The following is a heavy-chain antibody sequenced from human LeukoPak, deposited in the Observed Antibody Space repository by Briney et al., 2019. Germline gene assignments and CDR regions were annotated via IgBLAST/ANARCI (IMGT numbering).Heavy chain of an antibody. CDR1: GGTFSSYA. J-gene: IGHJ6*04. CDR3: ARVGGDYYGSGSPRHYYYYGMDV. D-gene: IGHD3-10*01. Sequence: SVEVSCKASGGTFSSYAISWVRQAPGQGLEWMGGIIPIFGTANYAQKFQGRVTITADESTSTAYMELSSLRSEDTAVYYCARVGGDYYGSGSPRHYYYYGMDVWGKGTTVTVSS. CDR2: IIPIFGTA. V-gene: IGHV1-69*01.